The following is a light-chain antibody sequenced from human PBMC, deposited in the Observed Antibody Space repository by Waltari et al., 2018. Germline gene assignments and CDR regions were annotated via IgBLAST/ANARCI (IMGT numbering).Light chain of an antibody. CDR3: QQCNSWPLWT. CDR1: QSVGSN. Sequence: EIVMMQSPGTLSVSPGESATLSCRAGQSVGSNLAWYQQKPGQAPRLLIYDASTRATGIPARFSGSGSGTEFTLTISSLQSEDFAIYYCQQCNSWPLWTFGPGTKVEIK. V-gene: IGKV3-15*01. J-gene: IGKJ1*01. CDR2: DAS.